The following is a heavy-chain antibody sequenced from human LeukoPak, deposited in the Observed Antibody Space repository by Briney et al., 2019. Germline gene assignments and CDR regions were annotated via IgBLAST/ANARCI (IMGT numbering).Heavy chain of an antibody. CDR2: IIPIFGTA. V-gene: IGHV1-69*13. Sequence: ASVKVSCKASGYTFTSYGISWVRQAPGQGLEWMGGIIPIFGTANYAQKFQGRVTITADESTSTVYMELSSLRSEDTAVYYCAEEDDYSLFDYWGQGTLVTVSS. J-gene: IGHJ4*02. CDR3: AEEDDYSLFDY. D-gene: IGHD4-11*01. CDR1: GYTFTSYG.